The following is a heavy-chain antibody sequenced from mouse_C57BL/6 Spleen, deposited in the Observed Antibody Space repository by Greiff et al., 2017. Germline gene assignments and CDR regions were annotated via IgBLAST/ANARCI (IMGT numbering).Heavy chain of an antibody. Sequence: DVKLQESGPGMVKPSQSLSLTCTVSGYSITRGYDWHWIRHFPGNKLEWMGYISYSGSTNYNPSLKSRISITHDTSKNHFFLKLNSVTTEDTATYYCARGVTTSGAYWGQGTLVTVSA. CDR2: ISYSGST. CDR1: GYSITRGYD. CDR3: ARGVTTSGAY. V-gene: IGHV3-1*01. J-gene: IGHJ3*01. D-gene: IGHD2-2*01.